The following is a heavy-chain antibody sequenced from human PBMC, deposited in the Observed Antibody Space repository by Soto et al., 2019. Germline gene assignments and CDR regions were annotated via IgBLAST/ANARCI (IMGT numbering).Heavy chain of an antibody. D-gene: IGHD1-1*01. Sequence: QVQLVESGGGVVQPGTSLRLSCAASGFSFSNYGMHWVRQAPGKGLEWVAEISFEGSNKFYADSVKGRFTISRDNSKNTVSLQMNSLRSEDTAVYYCAKARSELEFDYWGQGTLVTVSS. CDR2: ISFEGSNK. J-gene: IGHJ4*02. V-gene: IGHV3-30*18. CDR3: AKARSELEFDY. CDR1: GFSFSNYG.